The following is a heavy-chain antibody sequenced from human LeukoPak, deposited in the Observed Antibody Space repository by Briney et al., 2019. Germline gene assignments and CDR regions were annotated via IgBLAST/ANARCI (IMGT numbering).Heavy chain of an antibody. CDR2: IKEDGGAI. V-gene: IGHV3-7*01. CDR3: ARDGPHSSSSDFDY. CDR1: GFTFDSYW. D-gene: IGHD6-6*01. Sequence: GGSLRLSCAASGFTFDSYWMSWVRQAPGKGLEWVANIKEDGGAIYYVDSVKGRFTISRDNAKNSLYLQMNSLRAEDAAVYYCARDGPHSSSSDFDYWGQGTLVTVSS. J-gene: IGHJ4*02.